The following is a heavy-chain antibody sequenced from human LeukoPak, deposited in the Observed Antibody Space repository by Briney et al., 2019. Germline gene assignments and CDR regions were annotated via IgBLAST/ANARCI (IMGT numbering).Heavy chain of an antibody. CDR2: MWYYGTNK. CDR1: GFXFSTYG. Sequence: GGSLRLSCAASGFXFSTYGMHWVRQAPGTGLELVAVMWYYGTNKYYGDSVKGRFTISRDNSKNTLYLQMNSLRAEDTAVYYCARAVGPFDYWGQGTLVTVSS. CDR3: ARAVGPFDY. J-gene: IGHJ4*02. V-gene: IGHV3-33*01.